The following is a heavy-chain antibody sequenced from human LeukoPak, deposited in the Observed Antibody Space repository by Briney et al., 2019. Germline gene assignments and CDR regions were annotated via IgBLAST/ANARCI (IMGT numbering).Heavy chain of an antibody. Sequence: GESLKISCTGSGYSFTNYWIGWVRQMPGKGLEWMGIIYPGDSDTRYSPSFQCQVTISADKSINTAYLQWSSLKASDTAIYYCARHFRENSGYYRSLDYWGQGTLVTVSS. CDR3: ARHFRENSGYYRSLDY. V-gene: IGHV5-51*01. CDR2: IYPGDSDT. J-gene: IGHJ4*02. CDR1: GYSFTNYW. D-gene: IGHD3-22*01.